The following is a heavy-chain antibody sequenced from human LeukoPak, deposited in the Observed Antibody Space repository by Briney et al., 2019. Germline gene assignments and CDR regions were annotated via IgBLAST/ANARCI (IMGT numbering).Heavy chain of an antibody. CDR3: ARRYSGYHIYDSSGYYLLGFDY. Sequence: ASVKVSCTASGYTFTSYGISWVRQAPGQGLEWMGWISAYNGNTNYAQKLQGRVTMTTDTSTSTAYMELRSLRSDDTAVYYCARRYSGYHIYDSSGYYLLGFDYWGQGTLVTVSS. D-gene: IGHD3-22*01. CDR1: GYTFTSYG. V-gene: IGHV1-18*01. J-gene: IGHJ4*02. CDR2: ISAYNGNT.